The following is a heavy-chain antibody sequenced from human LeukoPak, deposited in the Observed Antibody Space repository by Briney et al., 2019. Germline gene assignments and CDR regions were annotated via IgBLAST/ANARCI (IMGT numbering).Heavy chain of an antibody. Sequence: PGGSLRLSCAASGFTFSSYWMHWVRHAPGKGLVWVSRINSDGSSTSYADSVKGRFTISRDNAKNTLYLQMNSLRAEDTAVYYCVRGYTYYYDSSGLDYWGQGTLVTVSS. CDR3: VRGYTYYYDSSGLDY. CDR2: INSDGSST. V-gene: IGHV3-74*01. CDR1: GFTFSSYW. J-gene: IGHJ4*02. D-gene: IGHD3-22*01.